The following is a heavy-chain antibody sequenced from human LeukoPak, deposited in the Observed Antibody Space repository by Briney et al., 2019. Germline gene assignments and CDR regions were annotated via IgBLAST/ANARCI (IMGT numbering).Heavy chain of an antibody. D-gene: IGHD3-10*01. J-gene: IGHJ4*02. CDR1: GFTFSSYG. Sequence: PGGSLRLSCAASGFTFSSYGMRWVRQAPGKGLEWVAVISYDGSNKYYADSVKGRFTISRDNSKNTLYLQMNSLRAEDTAVYYCAKNGDPRWFGEVDYWGQGTLVTVSS. CDR3: AKNGDPRWFGEVDY. CDR2: ISYDGSNK. V-gene: IGHV3-30*18.